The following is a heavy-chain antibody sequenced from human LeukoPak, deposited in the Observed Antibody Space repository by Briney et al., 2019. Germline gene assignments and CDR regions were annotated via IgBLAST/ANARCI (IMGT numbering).Heavy chain of an antibody. J-gene: IGHJ5*02. CDR2: INPNSGDT. D-gene: IGHD1-1*01. CDR1: ENTFTGYY. Sequence: ASVKVSCKASENTFTGYYIHWVRQAPGQGLEWMGRINPNSGDTNYAQKFQGRVTMTRDTSISTAYMELSRLRSDDTAVYYCARELGTPSRPEDWFDPWGQGTLVTVSS. V-gene: IGHV1-2*06. CDR3: ARELGTPSRPEDWFDP.